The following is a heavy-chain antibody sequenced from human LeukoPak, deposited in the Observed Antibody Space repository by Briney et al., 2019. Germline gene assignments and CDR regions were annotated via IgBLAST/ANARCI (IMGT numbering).Heavy chain of an antibody. J-gene: IGHJ4*02. D-gene: IGHD1-26*01. CDR2: IYHSGAT. CDR1: GGSIGNYY. V-gene: IGHV4-59*01. Sequence: PSETLSLTCTVSGGSIGNYYWTWIRQPPGKGLEWIGHIYHSGATKYNASLESRVTMSVDTSKNQFSLKLNSVTAAGTAVYHCARYSGSPYWYLDHWGQGVLVTVSS. CDR3: ARYSGSPYWYLDH.